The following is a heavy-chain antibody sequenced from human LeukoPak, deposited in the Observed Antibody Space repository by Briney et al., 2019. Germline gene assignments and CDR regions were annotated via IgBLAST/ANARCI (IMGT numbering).Heavy chain of an antibody. D-gene: IGHD2-15*01. Sequence: PSETLSLTCAVYGGSFSGYYGSWIRQPPGKGLEWIGEINHSGSTNYNPSLKSRVTISVDTSKNQFSLKLSSVAAADTAVYYCARGPPYCSGGSCYLNWFDPWGQGTLVTVSS. CDR1: GGSFSGYY. CDR3: ARGPPYCSGGSCYLNWFDP. V-gene: IGHV4-34*01. CDR2: INHSGST. J-gene: IGHJ5*02.